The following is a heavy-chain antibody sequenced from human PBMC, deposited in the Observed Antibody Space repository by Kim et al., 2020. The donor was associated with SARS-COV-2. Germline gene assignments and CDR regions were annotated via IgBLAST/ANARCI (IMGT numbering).Heavy chain of an antibody. CDR3: AKKATTSQTAYYSDY. D-gene: IGHD1-1*01. Sequence: GGSLRLSCAASGFSFSIYAMSWVRQAPGKGLEWISSISGNRVGTFHADSVKGRFTISRDNSKNTLYLQMNSLRVEDTAIYYCAKKATTSQTAYYSDYWGQGILVTVSS. V-gene: IGHV3-23*01. CDR2: ISGNRVGT. CDR1: GFSFSIYA. J-gene: IGHJ4*02.